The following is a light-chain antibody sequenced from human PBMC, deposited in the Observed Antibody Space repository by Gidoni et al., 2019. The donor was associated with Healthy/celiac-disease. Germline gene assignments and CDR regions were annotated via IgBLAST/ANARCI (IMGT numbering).Light chain of an antibody. CDR3: QQYNNWPPLT. Sequence: ELVMTQSPATLSVSPGERATLSCRASHSVSSDLAWYQQKPGQAPRLLIYSASTRATGIPAKFSGSGSGTEFTLTISSLQSEDFAVYYCQQYNNWPPLTFGGGTKVEIK. J-gene: IGKJ4*01. CDR1: HSVSSD. V-gene: IGKV3-15*01. CDR2: SAS.